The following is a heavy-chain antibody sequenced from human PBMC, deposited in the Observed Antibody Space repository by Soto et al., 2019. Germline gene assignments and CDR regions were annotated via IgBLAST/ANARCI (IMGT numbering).Heavy chain of an antibody. J-gene: IGHJ4*02. Sequence: GGSLRLSCAASGFTFSSYWMSWVRQAPGKGLEWVANIKQDGSEKYYVDSVKGRFTIPRDNAKNSLYLQMNSLRAEDTAVYYCARVSSSWYAGGSYFDYWGQGTLVTVSS. D-gene: IGHD6-13*01. CDR3: ARVSSSWYAGGSYFDY. CDR2: IKQDGSEK. CDR1: GFTFSSYW. V-gene: IGHV3-7*01.